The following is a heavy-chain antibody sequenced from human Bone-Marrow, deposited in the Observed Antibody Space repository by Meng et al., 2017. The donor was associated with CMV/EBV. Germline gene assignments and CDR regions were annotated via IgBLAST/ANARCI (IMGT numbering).Heavy chain of an antibody. Sequence: GGSLRLSCVASGVTVSANYMSWVRQAPGKGLEWVSVISYDGTTYYADSVKGRFTISRDNAKNSLYLQMNSLRAEDTAVYYCARDPIAATSYGMDVWGQGTTVTVSS. CDR1: GVTVSANY. J-gene: IGHJ6*02. CDR2: ISYDGTT. V-gene: IGHV3-53*01. CDR3: ARDPIAATSYGMDV. D-gene: IGHD6-13*01.